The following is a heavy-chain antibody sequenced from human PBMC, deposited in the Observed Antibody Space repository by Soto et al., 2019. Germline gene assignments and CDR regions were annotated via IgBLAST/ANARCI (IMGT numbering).Heavy chain of an antibody. Sequence: QVQLQESGPGLVKPSQTLSLTCTVSGGSVRSGGYYWSWIRHLPGKGLEWIAYIYDSQNTYYNPSLARRVSISVDASENQFSLRLASVTAADTAVYFCARASPFVTFDYWGQGALVTVSS. D-gene: IGHD2-21*02. CDR2: IYDSQNT. V-gene: IGHV4-31*03. CDR3: ARASPFVTFDY. CDR1: GGSVRSGGYY. J-gene: IGHJ4*02.